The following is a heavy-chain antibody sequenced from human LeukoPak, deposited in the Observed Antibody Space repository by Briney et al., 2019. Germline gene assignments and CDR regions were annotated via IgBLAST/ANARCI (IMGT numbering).Heavy chain of an antibody. J-gene: IGHJ6*03. Sequence: SETLSLTCTVSGGSISSYYWSWIRQPPGKGLEWIGYIYTSGSTSYNPSLKSRVTISVDTSKNQFSLKLSSVTAADTAVYYCARASIAAPYYYYYMDVWGKGTTVTVSS. D-gene: IGHD6-6*01. CDR3: ARASIAAPYYYYYMDV. V-gene: IGHV4-4*09. CDR2: IYTSGST. CDR1: GGSISSYY.